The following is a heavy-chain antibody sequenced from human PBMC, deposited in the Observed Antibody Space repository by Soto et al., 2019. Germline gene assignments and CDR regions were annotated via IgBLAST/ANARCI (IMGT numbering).Heavy chain of an antibody. Sequence: ASVKVSCKASGYTFTSYGISWVRQAPGQGLEWMGWISAYNGNTNYAQKLQGRVTMTTDTSTSTAYMELRSLRSGDTAVYYCARAPFLGYCSSTSCSGYNWFDPWGQGTLVTVSS. CDR1: GYTFTSYG. V-gene: IGHV1-18*01. J-gene: IGHJ5*02. CDR3: ARAPFLGYCSSTSCSGYNWFDP. CDR2: ISAYNGNT. D-gene: IGHD2-2*01.